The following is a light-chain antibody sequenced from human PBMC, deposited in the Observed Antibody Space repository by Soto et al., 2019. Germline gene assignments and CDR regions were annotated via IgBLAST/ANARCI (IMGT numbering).Light chain of an antibody. J-gene: IGLJ1*01. Sequence: QSALTQPASVSGSPGQSIAISCTGTRSDVGAYNYVSWYQQHPGKAPKLMISEVTNRPSGVSNRFSGSKSGNTASLTISGLQAGDEADYYCSSYTSSSTLVVFGTGTKV. CDR3: SSYTSSSTLVV. CDR2: EVT. V-gene: IGLV2-14*01. CDR1: RSDVGAYNY.